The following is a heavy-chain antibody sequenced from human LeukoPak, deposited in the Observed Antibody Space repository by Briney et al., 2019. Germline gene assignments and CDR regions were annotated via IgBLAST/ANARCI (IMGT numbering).Heavy chain of an antibody. V-gene: IGHV3-33*01. CDR1: GFTFSSYG. CDR3: ARDVGSGSYLDY. Sequence: GGSLRLSCAASGFTFSSYGMHWVRQAPGKGLEWVAVIWYDGSNKYYADSVKGRFTISRDNSKNTPYLQMNSLRAEDTAVYYCARDVGSGSYLDYWGQGTLVTVSS. CDR2: IWYDGSNK. D-gene: IGHD3-10*01. J-gene: IGHJ4*02.